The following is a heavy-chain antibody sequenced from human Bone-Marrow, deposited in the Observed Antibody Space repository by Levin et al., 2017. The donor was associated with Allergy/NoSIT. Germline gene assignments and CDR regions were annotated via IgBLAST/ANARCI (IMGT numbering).Heavy chain of an antibody. J-gene: IGHJ4*02. CDR1: GLSISSYW. V-gene: IGHV3-7*01. Sequence: RAGGSLRLSCAVSGLSISSYWMIWVRQAPGKGLQWVAKIKQDGSEKQYVDSVKGRFTISRDNAKNSLYLEMSSLRDEDTALYYCAGDWSGHAVTHWGQGTLVTVSS. CDR2: IKQDGSEK. D-gene: IGHD3-3*01. CDR3: AGDWSGHAVTH.